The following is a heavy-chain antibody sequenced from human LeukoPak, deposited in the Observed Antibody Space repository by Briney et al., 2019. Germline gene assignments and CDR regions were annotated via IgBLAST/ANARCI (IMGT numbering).Heavy chain of an antibody. CDR2: ISYDGSNE. CDR1: GFTFSSYV. Sequence: GGSLRLSCAASGFTFSSYVMHWVRQAPGKGLEWVAIISYDGSNEYYADSVKGRFTISRDNSKNTLYLQMNSLRAEDTAVYYCAKDTIVGPFDYWGQGTLVTVSS. D-gene: IGHD1-26*01. J-gene: IGHJ4*02. V-gene: IGHV3-30*04. CDR3: AKDTIVGPFDY.